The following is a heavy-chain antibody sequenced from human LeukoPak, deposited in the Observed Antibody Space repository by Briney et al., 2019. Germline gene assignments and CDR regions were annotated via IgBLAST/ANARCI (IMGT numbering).Heavy chain of an antibody. CDR3: VKGGQRYDFWRFDF. CDR1: GFSFSIYA. J-gene: IGHJ5*01. V-gene: IGHV3-23*01. D-gene: IGHD3-3*01. Sequence: GSLRLSCEASGFSFSIYAMSWVRPAPGKGLEWVSSISGNGGSTYYANSVKGRFTVARDNSKNTVYLEMNSLREDNTALYYCVKGGQRYDFWRFDFWGRGTLVTVSS. CDR2: ISGNGGST.